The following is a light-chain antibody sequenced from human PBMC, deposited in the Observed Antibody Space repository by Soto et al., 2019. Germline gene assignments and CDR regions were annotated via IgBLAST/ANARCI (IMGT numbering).Light chain of an antibody. V-gene: IGKV2-28*01. J-gene: IGKJ1*01. CDR3: MQVLQTRWT. CDR1: QSLIHGNGDDY. CDR2: FAC. Sequence: DIVVTQSPVFLPVNPGESASISCRSSQSLIHGNGDDYLDWYLQMPGLSPHLLIAFACCRASRVPDRFSASASGTDLTLKISRVEAEDVGVYYCMQVLQTRWTFGPGTKVDIK.